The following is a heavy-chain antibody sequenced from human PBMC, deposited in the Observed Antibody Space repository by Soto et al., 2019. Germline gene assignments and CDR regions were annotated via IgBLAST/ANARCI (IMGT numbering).Heavy chain of an antibody. J-gene: IGHJ6*02. Sequence: GESLKISCKGSGYSFTSYWIGWVRQMPGRGLEWMGIIYPGDSDTRYSPSFQSQVTISADKSISNAYLQWSSLKASDTSIYYCARAYSSGWYSDYYGMDVWGQGTTVTVSS. CDR1: GYSFTSYW. D-gene: IGHD6-19*01. CDR3: ARAYSSGWYSDYYGMDV. CDR2: IYPGDSDT. V-gene: IGHV5-51*01.